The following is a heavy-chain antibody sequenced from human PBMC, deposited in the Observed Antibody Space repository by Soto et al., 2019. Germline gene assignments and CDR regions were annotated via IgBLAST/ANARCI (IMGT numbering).Heavy chain of an antibody. CDR1: GYTFTSYD. CDR3: ARLDSSSWYDGAFDI. J-gene: IGHJ3*02. CDR2: MNPNSGNT. V-gene: IGHV1-8*01. D-gene: IGHD6-13*01. Sequence: QVQLVQSGAEVKKPGASVKVSCKASGYTFTSYDINWVRQATGQGLEWMGWMNPNSGNTGYAQKFQGRVTMTRNTSRSTAYMELSSLRSEDTAGYYCARLDSSSWYDGAFDILGQGTMVTVSS.